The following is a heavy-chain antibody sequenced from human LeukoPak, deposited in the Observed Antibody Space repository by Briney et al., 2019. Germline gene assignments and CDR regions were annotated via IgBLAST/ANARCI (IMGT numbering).Heavy chain of an antibody. J-gene: IGHJ4*02. Sequence: GGSLRLSCAPSGFASSSYRMHSGCQGPRKRLLWGLRIISNVSSTSYADSVKGRFTIYRDNAKNTLYLQMNSLRAEDTAVYYCARDSGYRSSFDYWGQGTLVTVSS. CDR3: ARDSGYRSSFDY. V-gene: IGHV3-74*01. CDR1: GFASSSYR. D-gene: IGHD6-13*01. CDR2: IISNVSST.